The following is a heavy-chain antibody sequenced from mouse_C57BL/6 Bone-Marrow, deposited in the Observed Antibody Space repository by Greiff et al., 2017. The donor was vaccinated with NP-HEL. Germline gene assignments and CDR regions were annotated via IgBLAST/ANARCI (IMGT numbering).Heavy chain of an antibody. V-gene: IGHV5-6*02. CDR3: ARRGYDYPDY. CDR2: ISSGGSYT. J-gene: IGHJ2*01. D-gene: IGHD2-4*01. Sequence: EVKLMESGGDLVKPGGSLKLSCAASGFTFSSYGMSWVRQTPDKRLEWVATISSGGSYTYYPDSVKGRFTISRDNAKNTQYLQMSSLKSEDTAMYYCARRGYDYPDYWGQGTTLTVSS. CDR1: GFTFSSYG.